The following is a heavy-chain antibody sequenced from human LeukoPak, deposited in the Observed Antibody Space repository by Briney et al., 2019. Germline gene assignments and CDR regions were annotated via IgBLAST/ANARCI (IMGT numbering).Heavy chain of an antibody. D-gene: IGHD3-16*01. CDR3: LQRGFDY. V-gene: IGHV3-7*01. CDR1: GFTFSSNY. CDR2: VKPDGRDK. Sequence: GGSLRLSCAASGFTFSSNYMTWVRQAPGKGLEWVANVKPDGRDKHYVDSVEGRFTISKDNAKNSLYLQMNSLRVEDTAVYYCLQRGFDYWGQGALVTVSS. J-gene: IGHJ4*02.